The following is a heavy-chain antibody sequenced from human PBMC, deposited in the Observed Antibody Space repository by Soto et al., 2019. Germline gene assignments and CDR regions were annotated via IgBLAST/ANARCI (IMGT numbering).Heavy chain of an antibody. CDR2: IYPGDSDT. D-gene: IGHD5-18*01. CDR3: ARTESGYSYGFADV. CDR1: GYSFTSYW. Sequence: PGESLKISCKGSGYSFTSYWIAWVRQMPGKGLEWMGIIYPGDSDTRYSPYFQGQVTISADKSIRTAYLQWSSLKASDTTMYYCARTESGYSYGFADVWGQGTTVTVSS. J-gene: IGHJ6*02. V-gene: IGHV5-51*01.